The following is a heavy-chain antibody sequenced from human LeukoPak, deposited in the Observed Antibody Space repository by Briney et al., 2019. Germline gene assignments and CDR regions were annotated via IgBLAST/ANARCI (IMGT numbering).Heavy chain of an antibody. CDR1: GGTFSSYA. V-gene: IGHV1-69*13. CDR3: ARGYYGSGSYDGYYGMDV. Sequence: SVKVSCKASGGTFSSYAISWVRQAPGQGLEWMGGIIPIFGTANYAQKFQGRVTITADESTSTAYMELSSLRSEDTAVYYCARGYYGSGSYDGYYGMDVWGRGTTVTVSS. D-gene: IGHD3-10*01. CDR2: IIPIFGTA. J-gene: IGHJ6*02.